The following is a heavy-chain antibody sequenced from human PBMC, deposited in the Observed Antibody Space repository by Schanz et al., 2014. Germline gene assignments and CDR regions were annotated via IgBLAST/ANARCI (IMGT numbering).Heavy chain of an antibody. CDR1: GFTFRRYG. D-gene: IGHD3-10*01. V-gene: IGHV3-48*02. Sequence: EVQMLESGGGLVQPGGSLRLSCVASGFTFRRYGMSLVRQAPGKGLEWVSFISSSSSTIYYADSVKGRFTISRDNAKNSLYLQMNSLRDEDTAVYYCAREGERKGMLPYYFDYWGQGALVTVSS. CDR3: AREGERKGMLPYYFDY. CDR2: ISSSSSTI. J-gene: IGHJ4*02.